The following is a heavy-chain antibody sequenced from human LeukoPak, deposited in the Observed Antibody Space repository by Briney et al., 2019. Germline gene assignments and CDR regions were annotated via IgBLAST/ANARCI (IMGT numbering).Heavy chain of an antibody. J-gene: IGHJ6*03. D-gene: IGHD3-9*01. Sequence: SQTLSLTCTVSGGSISSDYHYWSWIRQPPGKGLEWIGYIYHSGSTYYNPSLKSRVTISVDRSKNQFSLKLSSVTAADTAVYYCARDWPFDASDYYYMDVWGKGTTVTVSS. CDR3: ARDWPFDASDYYYMDV. CDR2: IYHSGST. CDR1: GGSISSDYHY. V-gene: IGHV4-30-2*01.